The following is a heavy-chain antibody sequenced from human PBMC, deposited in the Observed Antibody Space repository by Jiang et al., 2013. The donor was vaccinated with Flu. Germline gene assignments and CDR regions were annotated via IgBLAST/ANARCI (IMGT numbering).Heavy chain of an antibody. V-gene: IGHV3-9*01. CDR1: GFTFDDYS. D-gene: IGHD2-15*01. J-gene: IGHJ4*02. Sequence: QLVESGGRVVRPGGSLRLSCVASGFTFDDYSMHWVRQVPGKGLEWVSGITWNSGKKDYADSVRGRFTISRDNAKNSLYLQMNSLRIEDTAVYYCAKDIRYCSGGSCYSGYFDYWGQGSLVTVSS. CDR2: ITWNSGKK. CDR3: AKDIRYCSGGSCYSGYFDY.